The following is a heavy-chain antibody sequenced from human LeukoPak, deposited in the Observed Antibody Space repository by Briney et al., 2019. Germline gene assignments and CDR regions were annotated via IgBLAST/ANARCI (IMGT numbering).Heavy chain of an antibody. V-gene: IGHV1-2*02. Sequence: ASVKVSCKTSGYTFADYYLHWVRQAPGQGLEWMGSIDPDSGGTNYAQKFQGRVTMTRDTSISTAYMELSRLTLDDTAVYFCARITGTTGHWGQGTPVTVSS. CDR2: IDPDSGGT. J-gene: IGHJ4*02. CDR3: ARITGTTGH. CDR1: GYTFADYY. D-gene: IGHD1/OR15-1a*01.